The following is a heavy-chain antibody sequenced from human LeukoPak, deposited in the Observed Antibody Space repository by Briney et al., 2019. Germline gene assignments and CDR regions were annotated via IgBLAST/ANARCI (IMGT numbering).Heavy chain of an antibody. D-gene: IGHD3-10*01. CDR2: INHSGST. Sequence: SETLSLTCAVYGGSFSGYYWSWIRQPPGKGLEWIGEINHSGSTTYNPSLKSRVSQSVGASKNQFSLKLSSVPAADTAVYYCARDCVAMVRGVIITYAFDIWGQGTMVTVSS. CDR3: ARDCVAMVRGVIITYAFDI. CDR1: GGSFSGYY. J-gene: IGHJ3*02. V-gene: IGHV4-34*01.